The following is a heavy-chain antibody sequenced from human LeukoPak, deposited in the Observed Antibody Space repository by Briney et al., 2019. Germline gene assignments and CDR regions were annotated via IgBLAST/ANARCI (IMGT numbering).Heavy chain of an antibody. CDR1: GFTFSSYW. D-gene: IGHD6-13*01. J-gene: IGHJ4*02. CDR3: ARVLHSSSRYPFSSYYFDY. CDR2: IKQDGSEK. V-gene: IGHV3-7*01. Sequence: GGSLRLSCAASGFTFSSYWMCWVRQAPGKGLEWVPNIKQDGSEKYYVDSVKGRFTISRDNAKNSLYLQMNSLRAEDTAVYYCARVLHSSSRYPFSSYYFDYWGQGTLVTVSS.